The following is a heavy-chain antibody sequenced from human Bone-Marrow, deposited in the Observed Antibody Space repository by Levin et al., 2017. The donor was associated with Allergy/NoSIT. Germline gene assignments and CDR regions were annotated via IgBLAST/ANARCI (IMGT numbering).Heavy chain of an antibody. J-gene: IGHJ5*02. V-gene: IGHV4-39*01. CDR3: ARHSPCIAASCWFDP. CDR2: IHYSGRF. CDR1: GGSISSSTYY. D-gene: IGHD6-13*01. Sequence: PSETLSLTCTVSGGSISSSTYYWAWLRQPPGKALEWIGSIHYSGRFNYKPSLKSRVSISVDTSKNYLSLRLSSVTAADTAVYYCARHSPCIAASCWFDPWGQGTLVTVSS.